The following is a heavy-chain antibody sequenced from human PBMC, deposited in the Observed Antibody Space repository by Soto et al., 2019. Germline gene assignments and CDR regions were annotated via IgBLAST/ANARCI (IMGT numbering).Heavy chain of an antibody. D-gene: IGHD1-1*01. CDR2: IMPIFRTP. V-gene: IGHV1-69*12. Sequence: QVQLVQSGAEVKKPGSSVKLSCKASGGTFSNSAISWVRQAPGQGLEWMGGIMPIFRTPDYAQKFQGRVTITADGSTSTAYMELSSLRSEDTAVYYCARDKDRQQLGGNYYYILDVWGQWTTVTVSS. CDR1: GGTFSNSA. J-gene: IGHJ6*02. CDR3: ARDKDRQQLGGNYYYILDV.